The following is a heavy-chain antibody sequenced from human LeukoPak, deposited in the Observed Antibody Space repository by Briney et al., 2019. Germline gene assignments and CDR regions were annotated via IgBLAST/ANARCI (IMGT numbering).Heavy chain of an antibody. Sequence: GGSLRLSCAASGFTFSSYWMSWVRQAPGKGLEWVANIKQDGSEKYYVDSVKGRFTISRDNAKNSLYLQMNSLRAEDTAVYYCARDQGVIAAAGTLVDHWGQGTLVTVSS. CDR3: ARDQGVIAAAGTLVDH. V-gene: IGHV3-7*01. CDR1: GFTFSSYW. D-gene: IGHD6-13*01. CDR2: IKQDGSEK. J-gene: IGHJ4*02.